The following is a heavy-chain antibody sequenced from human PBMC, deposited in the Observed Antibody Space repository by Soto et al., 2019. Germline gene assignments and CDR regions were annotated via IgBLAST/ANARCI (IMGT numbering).Heavy chain of an antibody. CDR2: ISSSSSYI. CDR3: AREPGEYCSSTSCYRNYYYYMDV. J-gene: IGHJ6*03. V-gene: IGHV3-21*01. D-gene: IGHD2-2*02. Sequence: GGSLRLSCAASGFTFSSYSMNWVRQAPGKGLEWVSSISSSSSYIYYADSVKGRFTISRDNAKNSLYLQMNSLRAEDTAVYYCAREPGEYCSSTSCYRNYYYYMDVWGKGTTVTVSS. CDR1: GFTFSSYS.